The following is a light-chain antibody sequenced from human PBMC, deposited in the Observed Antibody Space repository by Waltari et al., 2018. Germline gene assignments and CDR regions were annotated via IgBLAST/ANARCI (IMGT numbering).Light chain of an antibody. Sequence: QSALTQPRSVSGSPGQSVTISCTGTSSYVGGSKYVSWYQQHPGTAPKLMIFDVRKRPSGGPDRFSGSKSGSTASLTISGLQAEDEADYYCCSYAGSRWVFGGGTKLTVL. CDR3: CSYAGSRWV. V-gene: IGLV2-11*01. CDR2: DVR. CDR1: SSYVGGSKY. J-gene: IGLJ3*02.